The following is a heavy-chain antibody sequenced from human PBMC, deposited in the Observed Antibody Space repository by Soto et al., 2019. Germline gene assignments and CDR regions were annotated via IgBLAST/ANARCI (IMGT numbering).Heavy chain of an antibody. CDR1: GFTFSSYW. CDR2: IKQDGSEK. CDR3: ARALRRQLVNWFDP. V-gene: IGHV3-7*05. D-gene: IGHD6-13*01. Sequence: EVQLVESGGGLVQPGGSLRLSCAASGFTFSSYWMSWVRQAPGKGLEWVANIKQDGSEKYYVDSVKGRFTISRDNAKNSLYLQMNSLRAEDTAVYYCARALRRQLVNWFDPWGQGTLVTVSS. J-gene: IGHJ5*02.